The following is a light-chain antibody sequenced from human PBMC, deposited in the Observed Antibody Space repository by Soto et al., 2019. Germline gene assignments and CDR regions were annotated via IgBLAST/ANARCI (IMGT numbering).Light chain of an antibody. V-gene: IGKV1-5*03. Sequence: DIQMTQSPSTLSASVGDRVTITCRASQSISGWLAWYQQKPGKAPKLLIYKTSTLDSGVPSRFSGCGSGTEFTLTISSLQPDDFATYYCHQYHSFFNYTFGQGTKLDIK. J-gene: IGKJ2*01. CDR3: HQYHSFFNYT. CDR2: KTS. CDR1: QSISGW.